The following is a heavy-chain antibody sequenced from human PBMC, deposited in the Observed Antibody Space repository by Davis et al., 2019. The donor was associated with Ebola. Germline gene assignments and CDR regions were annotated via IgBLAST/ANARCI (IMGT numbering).Heavy chain of an antibody. CDR3: AGGDGLDY. CDR1: GFTFSDYY. V-gene: IGHV3-11*04. D-gene: IGHD4-17*01. Sequence: GESLKISCAASGFTFSDYYMNWVRQAPGKGLEWVSYISSSCSTIYYADSVKGRFTISRDNAKNSLYLQMNSLRAEDTAVYYCAGGDGLDYWGQGTLVTVSS. CDR2: ISSSCSTI. J-gene: IGHJ4*02.